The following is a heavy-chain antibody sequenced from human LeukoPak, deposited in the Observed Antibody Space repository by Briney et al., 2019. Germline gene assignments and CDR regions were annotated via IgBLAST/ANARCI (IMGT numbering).Heavy chain of an antibody. CDR3: ARDLLYCYDSSGYYPD. J-gene: IGHJ4*02. CDR2: INPSGGST. V-gene: IGHV1-46*01. D-gene: IGHD3-22*01. CDR1: GYTFTCYY. Sequence: ASVKVSCKASGYTFTCYYMHWVRQAPGQGLEWMGIINPSGGSTSYAQKFQGRVTMTRDTSTSTVYMELSSLRSEDTAVYYCARDLLYCYDSSGYYPDWGQGTLVTVSS.